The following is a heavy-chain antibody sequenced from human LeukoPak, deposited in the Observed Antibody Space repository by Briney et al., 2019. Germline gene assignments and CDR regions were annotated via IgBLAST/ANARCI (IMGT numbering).Heavy chain of an antibody. CDR2: IDPSDSYT. CDR1: GYRFTSYW. J-gene: IGHJ5*02. V-gene: IGHV5-10-1*01. Sequence: GASLQISCQGSGYRFTSYWISWVRQLPGKGLEWMGRIDPSDSYTNYSPSFQGHVTISAHKSISTASLQWSSLKASDTAMYYCARHPTNWFDPWGQGTLVTVSS. CDR3: ARHPTNWFDP.